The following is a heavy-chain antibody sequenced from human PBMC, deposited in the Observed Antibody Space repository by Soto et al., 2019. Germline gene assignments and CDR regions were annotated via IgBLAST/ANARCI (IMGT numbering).Heavy chain of an antibody. CDR1: GGSVSSGSYY. V-gene: IGHV4-61*01. J-gene: IGHJ6*02. CDR2: IYYSGST. CDR3: ARGIEGWYQGRYYYGMDV. D-gene: IGHD6-19*01. Sequence: QVQLQESGPGLVKPSETLSLTCTGSGGSVSSGSYYWSWIRQPPGKGLGWIGYIYYSGSTYYNPSLKSRVTISVDTSKSQFSLKLSSVTAADTAVYYCARGIEGWYQGRYYYGMDVWGQGTTVTVSS.